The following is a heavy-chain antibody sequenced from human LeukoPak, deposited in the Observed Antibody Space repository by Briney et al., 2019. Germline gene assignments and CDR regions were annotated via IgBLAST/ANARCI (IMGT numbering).Heavy chain of an antibody. Sequence: SETLSLTCTVSDGSISSSSYYWGWIRQPPGKGLEWIGSIYYSGSTYYNPSLKSRVTISVDTSKNQFSLKLSSVTAADTAVYYCATSGGTLGPTNYFAYWGQGTLVTVSS. CDR2: IYYSGST. D-gene: IGHD3-16*01. V-gene: IGHV4-39*01. CDR3: ATSGGTLGPTNYFAY. J-gene: IGHJ4*02. CDR1: DGSISSSSYY.